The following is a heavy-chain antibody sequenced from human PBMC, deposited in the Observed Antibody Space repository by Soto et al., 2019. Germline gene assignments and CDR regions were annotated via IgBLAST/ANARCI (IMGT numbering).Heavy chain of an antibody. V-gene: IGHV1-3*01. D-gene: IGHD3-16*02. CDR3: ARGGYDYMWGSYRYVWFYP. CDR1: GYTFTSYA. CDR2: INVGNGNT. J-gene: IGHJ5*02. Sequence: QVQLVQSGAEVKKPGASVKVSCKASGYTFTSYAMHWVRQAPGQRREWMGWINVGNGNTKYSQKIQGRVTITRDTSASTGYMERSSLSSEDKAVYYGARGGYDYMWGSYRYVWFYPWGQGTLVTVCS.